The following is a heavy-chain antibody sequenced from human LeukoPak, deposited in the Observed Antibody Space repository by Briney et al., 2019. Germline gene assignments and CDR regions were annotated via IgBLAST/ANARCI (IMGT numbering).Heavy chain of an antibody. V-gene: IGHV3-48*04. CDR3: ARVFRWELLDFDY. CDR1: GFTFSSYA. D-gene: IGHD1-26*01. Sequence: GGSLRLSCAASGFTFSSYAMHWVRQAPGKGLEWVSYISSSSSTIYSADSVKGRFTISRDNAKNSLYLQMNSLRAEDTAVYYCARVFRWELLDFDYWGQGTLVTVSS. CDR2: ISSSSSTI. J-gene: IGHJ4*02.